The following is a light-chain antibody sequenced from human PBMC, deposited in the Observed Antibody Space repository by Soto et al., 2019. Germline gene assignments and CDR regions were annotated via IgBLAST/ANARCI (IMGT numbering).Light chain of an antibody. CDR3: SSYTSSSTSV. V-gene: IGLV2-14*01. CDR1: SSDVGGYNY. CDR2: DVS. Sequence: QSALTQPASVSGSPGQSITISCTGTSSDVGGYNYVSWYQQHPGKAPKLMIYDVSNRPSGVSNRFSGSKSGNTASLTISGLQAEDEADYYCSSYTSSSTSVFGTETKVTVL. J-gene: IGLJ1*01.